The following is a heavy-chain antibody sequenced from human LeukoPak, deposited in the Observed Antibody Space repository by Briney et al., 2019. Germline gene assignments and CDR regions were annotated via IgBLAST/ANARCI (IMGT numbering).Heavy chain of an antibody. CDR2: IRPDGTDA. Sequence: GGSLRLSCAASGFTFSDFWMHWVRQAPGKGPVWVSRIRPDGTDASYADSVKGRFTISRDNARNTLFLQISSLRDEDTAVYYCARDMWGTFDYWGQGTLVTVSS. J-gene: IGHJ4*02. CDR1: GFTFSDFW. CDR3: ARDMWGTFDY. D-gene: IGHD7-27*01. V-gene: IGHV3-74*01.